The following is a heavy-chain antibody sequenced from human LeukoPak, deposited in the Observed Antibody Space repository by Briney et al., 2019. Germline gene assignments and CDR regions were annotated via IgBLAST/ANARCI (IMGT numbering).Heavy chain of an antibody. CDR1: GFTVSGNY. CDR3: ARGLMHYDTSGFGDY. Sequence: SGGSLRLSCAASGFTVSGNYMSWVRQAPGKGLEWVSVIYSGGSTYYADSVKGRFTISRDNSKNTLYLQMNSLRTEDTAVYYCARGLMHYDTSGFGDYWGQGTLVTVSS. CDR2: IYSGGST. V-gene: IGHV3-53*01. D-gene: IGHD3-22*01. J-gene: IGHJ4*02.